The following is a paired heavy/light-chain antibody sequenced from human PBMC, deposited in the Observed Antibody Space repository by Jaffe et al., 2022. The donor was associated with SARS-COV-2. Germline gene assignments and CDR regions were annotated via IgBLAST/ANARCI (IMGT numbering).Heavy chain of an antibody. D-gene: IGHD6-13*01. J-gene: IGHJ3*01. CDR1: GYSFDTYW. V-gene: IGHV5-51*01. CDR3: ASPRVSNNGFDV. CDR2: IYPGDSDT. Sequence: EVQLVQSGAEVKKSGESLKISCKVYGYSFDTYWIGWVRQMPGKGLECMGIIYPGDSDTRYSPSFQGQVTISADKSISTAYLQWSSLKASDTAMYYCASPRVSNNGFDVWGQGTMVSVSS.
Light chain of an antibody. CDR1: GVPKRY. CDR3: QSADNSGTWV. CDR2: KDT. V-gene: IGLV3-25*03. Sequence: SYELTQPTSVSVSPGQTARITCSADGVPKRYIYWYQQKPGQAPVLVMYKDTERPSGIPERFSGSTSGTTVTLTISGVQAEDEAAYYCQSADNSGTWVFGGGTKLTVL. J-gene: IGLJ3*02.